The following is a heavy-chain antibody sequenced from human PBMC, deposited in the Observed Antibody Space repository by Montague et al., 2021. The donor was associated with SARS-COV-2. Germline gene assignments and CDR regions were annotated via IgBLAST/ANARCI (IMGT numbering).Heavy chain of an antibody. CDR2: IKDNGFT. V-gene: IGHV4-34*01. Sequence: SETLSLTCVVYGGSFSGYYWSWIRQPPGKGLGWIGEIKDNGFTSYNPSLKSRITISVDTSKNQFSLKLSSVTAADTAVYYCARGIFTIPFIPAHYYMDVWGKGTTVTVSS. CDR3: ARGIFTIPFIPAHYYMDV. J-gene: IGHJ6*03. D-gene: IGHD3-3*01. CDR1: GGSFSGYY.